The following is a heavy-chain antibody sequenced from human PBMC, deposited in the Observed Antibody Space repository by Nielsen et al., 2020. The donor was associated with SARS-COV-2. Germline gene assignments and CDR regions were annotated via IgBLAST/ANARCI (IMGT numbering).Heavy chain of an antibody. Sequence: GESLKISCAASGFTFSSYGMHWVRQAPGKGLEWVAVISYDGSNKYYADSVKGRFTISRDNSKNTLYLQMNSLRAEDTAVYYCTSPAVFDYWGQGTLVTVSS. D-gene: IGHD4-17*01. CDR3: TSPAVFDY. CDR2: ISYDGSNK. V-gene: IGHV3-30*03. CDR1: GFTFSSYG. J-gene: IGHJ4*02.